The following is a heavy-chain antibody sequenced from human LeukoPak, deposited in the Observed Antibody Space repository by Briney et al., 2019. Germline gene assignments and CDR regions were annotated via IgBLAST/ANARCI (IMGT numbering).Heavy chain of an antibody. D-gene: IGHD6-6*01. CDR1: GGSFSGYY. CDR3: ARDPSLTSSSPLFDP. V-gene: IGHV4-34*01. CDR2: INHSGST. Sequence: PSETLSLTCAVYGGSFSGYYWSWIRQPPGKGLEWIGEINHSGSTNYNPSLKSRVTISVDTSKNQFSLKLSSVTAADTAVYYCARDPSLTSSSPLFDPWGQGTLVTVSS. J-gene: IGHJ5*02.